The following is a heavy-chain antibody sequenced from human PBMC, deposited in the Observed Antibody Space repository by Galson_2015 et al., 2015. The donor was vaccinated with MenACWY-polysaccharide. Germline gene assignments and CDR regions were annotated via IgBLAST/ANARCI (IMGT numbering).Heavy chain of an antibody. Sequence: SLRLSCAASGFTFSSYAMHWVRQAPGKGLEWVSYISSSGSTIYYADSVKGRFTIPRDNAKNSLYLQMNSLRAEDTAVYYCARGTGYSYGYWYYYYGMDVWGQGTTVTVSS. J-gene: IGHJ6*02. CDR1: GFTFSSYA. V-gene: IGHV3-48*03. CDR2: ISSSGSTI. D-gene: IGHD5-18*01. CDR3: ARGTGYSYGYWYYYYGMDV.